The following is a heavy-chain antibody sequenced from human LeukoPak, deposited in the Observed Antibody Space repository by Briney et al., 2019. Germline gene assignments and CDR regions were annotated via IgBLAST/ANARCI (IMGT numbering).Heavy chain of an antibody. D-gene: IGHD3-16*01. CDR2: IWYDGSNK. Sequence: GGSLRLSCAASGFTFSSYGMHWVRQAPGKGLEWVAVIWYDGSNKYYADSVKGRFTISRDNSKNTLYQQMNSLRAEDTAVYYCAKDFEITFGGASGPSTWGQGTMVTVSS. CDR1: GFTFSSYG. V-gene: IGHV3-33*06. J-gene: IGHJ3*01. CDR3: AKDFEITFGGASGPST.